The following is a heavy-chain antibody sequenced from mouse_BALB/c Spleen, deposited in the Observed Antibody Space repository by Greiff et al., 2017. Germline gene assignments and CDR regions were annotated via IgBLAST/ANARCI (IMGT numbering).Heavy chain of an antibody. D-gene: IGHD2-4*01. CDR1: GFSLTGYG. V-gene: IGHV2-6-7*01. CDR2: IWGDGST. CDR3: ARDTMITTVAY. Sequence: QVQLKESGPGLVAPSQSLSITCTVSGFSLTGYGVNWVRQPPGKGLEWLGMIWGDGSTDYNSALKSRLSISKDNSKSQVFLKMNSLQTDDTAMYYCARDTMITTVAYWGQGTLVTVSA. J-gene: IGHJ3*01.